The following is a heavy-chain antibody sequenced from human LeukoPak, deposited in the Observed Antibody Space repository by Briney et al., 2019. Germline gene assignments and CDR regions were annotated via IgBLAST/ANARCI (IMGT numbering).Heavy chain of an antibody. CDR2: INWNGGST. CDR3: AKEGGPGDYYFDY. CDR1: GFTFDDYG. D-gene: IGHD4-17*01. Sequence: AGGSLRLSCAASGFTFDDYGMSWVRQAPGKGLEWVSGINWNGGSTGYADSVKGRFTISRDNSKNTLYLQMNSLRAEDTAVYYCAKEGGPGDYYFDYWGQGTLVTVSS. J-gene: IGHJ4*02. V-gene: IGHV3-20*04.